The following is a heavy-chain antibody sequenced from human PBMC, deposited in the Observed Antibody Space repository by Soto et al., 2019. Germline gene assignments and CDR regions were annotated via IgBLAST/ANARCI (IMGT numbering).Heavy chain of an antibody. Sequence: QVQLVESGGGVVQPGRSLRLSCAASGFTFSSYAMHWVRQAPGKGLEWVAVISYDGSNKYYADSVKSRFTISRDNSKNTLYLQMNSLRAEDTAVYYCARDPSGYDYWGDFDYWGQGTLVTVSS. D-gene: IGHD5-12*01. J-gene: IGHJ4*02. CDR1: GFTFSSYA. CDR2: ISYDGSNK. V-gene: IGHV3-30-3*01. CDR3: ARDPSGYDYWGDFDY.